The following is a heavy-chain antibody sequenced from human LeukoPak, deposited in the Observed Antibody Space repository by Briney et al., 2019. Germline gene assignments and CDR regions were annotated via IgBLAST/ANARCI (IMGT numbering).Heavy chain of an antibody. V-gene: IGHV1-69*06. Sequence: SVTVSCKASGGTFSSYAISWVRQAPGQGLEWMGGIIPIFGTANYAQKFQGRVTITADKSTSTAYMELSSLRSEDTAVYYCARDETGGAFDIWGQGTMVTVSS. J-gene: IGHJ3*02. CDR3: ARDETGGAFDI. CDR1: GGTFSSYA. D-gene: IGHD1-1*01. CDR2: IIPIFGTA.